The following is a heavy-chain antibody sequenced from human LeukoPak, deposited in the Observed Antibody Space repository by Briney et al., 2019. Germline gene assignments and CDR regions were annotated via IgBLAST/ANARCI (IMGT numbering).Heavy chain of an antibody. CDR3: ARHVIDTSGYYLDYFDY. V-gene: IGHV4-39*01. Sequence: SETLSLTCTVSGGSISGSGYYWGWLRRPPGKGLESIGSIYYSGSTYYNPSLKSRVTISVDTSKNQFPLRLSSVTAADTAVYYCARHVIDTSGYYLDYFDYWGQGTLVTVSS. J-gene: IGHJ4*02. CDR2: IYYSGST. CDR1: GGSISGSGYY. D-gene: IGHD3-22*01.